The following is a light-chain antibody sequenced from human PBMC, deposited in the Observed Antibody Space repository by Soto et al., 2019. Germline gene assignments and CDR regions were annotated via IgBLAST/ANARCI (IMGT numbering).Light chain of an antibody. CDR3: QQYTAWPLT. CDR2: GAA. V-gene: IGKV3-15*01. Sequence: EIVMTQSPGTLSVSPGEGATLSCRASESVHANLAWYQQKPGQAPRLLIHGAATRATGVPARFSASGSGADYTLTIGSLQSEDIAIYYCQQYTAWPLTFGGGTKVEIK. CDR1: ESVHAN. J-gene: IGKJ4*01.